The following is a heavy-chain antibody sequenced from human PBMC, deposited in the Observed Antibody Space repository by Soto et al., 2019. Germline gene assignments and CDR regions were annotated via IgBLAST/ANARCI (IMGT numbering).Heavy chain of an antibody. Sequence: QVQLQQWGAGLLKPSETLSLTCAVYGGSFSGYYWSWIRQPPGKGLEWIGEINHSGSTNYNPSLKGRVTIAGDTSKNQCSLKLSSVNAADPAVYYGARGGRASSKRSFSYWGHGTLVTVSS. CDR3: ARGGRASSKRSFSY. D-gene: IGHD6-13*01. CDR1: GGSFSGYY. CDR2: INHSGST. J-gene: IGHJ4*01. V-gene: IGHV4-34*01.